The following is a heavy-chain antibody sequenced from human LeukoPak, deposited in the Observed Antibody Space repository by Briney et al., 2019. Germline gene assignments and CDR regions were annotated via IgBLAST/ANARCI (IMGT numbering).Heavy chain of an antibody. Sequence: GGSLRLSCAASGFTFSSYSMNWVRQAPGKGLEWVSSISSSSSYIYYADSVKGRFTISRDNAKNSLYLQMNSLRAEDTAVYYCARWTYCSGGSCYNYMDVWGKGTTVTVSS. CDR1: GFTFSSYS. CDR3: ARWTYCSGGSCYNYMDV. CDR2: ISSSSSYI. D-gene: IGHD2-15*01. V-gene: IGHV3-21*01. J-gene: IGHJ6*03.